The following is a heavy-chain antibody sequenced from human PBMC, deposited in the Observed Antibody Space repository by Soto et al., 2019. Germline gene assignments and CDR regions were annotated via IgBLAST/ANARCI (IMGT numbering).Heavy chain of an antibody. D-gene: IGHD2-15*01. CDR3: ARDPRGYCRDGSRQSPYYYGMDV. Sequence: QVHLVQSGAEVRRPGASVKVSCKAAGYTFTGYHMHWVRQAPGQGLEWMGWINGDSGDTNYAQKFEGRVIMTRDTSITTAYMELTSLTTDDTAIYYCARDPRGYCRDGSRQSPYYYGMDVWGQGTTVTVSS. CDR1: GYTFTGYH. CDR2: INGDSGDT. J-gene: IGHJ6*02. V-gene: IGHV1-2*02.